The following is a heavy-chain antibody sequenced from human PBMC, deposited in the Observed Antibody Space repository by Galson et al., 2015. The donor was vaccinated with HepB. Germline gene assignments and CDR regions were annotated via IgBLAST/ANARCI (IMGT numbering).Heavy chain of an antibody. CDR3: ARDDCSSTSCSILSYFDL. Sequence: SVKVSCKASGYTFTGYYMHWVRQAPGQGLEWMGWVNPNSGGTNYAQKFQGRVTMTRDTSISTAYMELSRLRSDDTAVYYCARDDCSSTSCSILSYFDLWGRGTLVTVSS. CDR2: VNPNSGGT. CDR1: GYTFTGYY. J-gene: IGHJ2*01. V-gene: IGHV1-2*02. D-gene: IGHD2-2*01.